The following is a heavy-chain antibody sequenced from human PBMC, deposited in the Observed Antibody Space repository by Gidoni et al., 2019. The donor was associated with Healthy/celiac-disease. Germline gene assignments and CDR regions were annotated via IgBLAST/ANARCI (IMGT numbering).Heavy chain of an antibody. J-gene: IGHJ4*02. D-gene: IGHD5-12*01. Sequence: EVQLLESGGGLVQPGGSLSLSCAASGFNFSSYAMSWVRQAPGKGLEWVSAISGSGGSTYYADSVKGRFTISRYNSKNTLYLQMNSLRAEDTAVYYCATGPEMATIVGTFDYWGQGTLVTVSS. CDR2: ISGSGGST. CDR1: GFNFSSYA. V-gene: IGHV3-23*01. CDR3: ATGPEMATIVGTFDY.